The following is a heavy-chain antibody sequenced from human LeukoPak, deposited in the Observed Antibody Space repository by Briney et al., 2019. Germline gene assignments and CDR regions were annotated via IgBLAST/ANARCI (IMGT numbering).Heavy chain of an antibody. CDR2: INPNSGGT. CDR3: TGGATTPVY. CDR1: GYTFTGYY. V-gene: IGHV1-2*02. D-gene: IGHD5-12*01. Sequence: ASVKVSCKASGYTFTGYYMHWVRQAPGQGLEWMGWINPNSGGTNYAPKFQGRVTMTRDTSISTAFMELSGLTSDDTAVYYCTGGATTPVYWGQGTLVTVSS. J-gene: IGHJ4*02.